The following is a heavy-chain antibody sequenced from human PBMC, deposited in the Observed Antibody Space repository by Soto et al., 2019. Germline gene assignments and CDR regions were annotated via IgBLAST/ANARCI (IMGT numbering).Heavy chain of an antibody. CDR3: VRKLWPYYYGLDV. CDR1: GDSITNNHW. CDR2: IYHTGIA. J-gene: IGHJ6*02. D-gene: IGHD2-21*01. Sequence: SATLSLTCTVYGDSITNNHWWSWVRQPPGKGPELIGEIYHTGIANYNPSLESRVAFSVDKSKNQFYLSLTSVTAADTAVYYCVRKLWPYYYGLDVLGQLTTVAVAS. V-gene: IGHV4-4*02.